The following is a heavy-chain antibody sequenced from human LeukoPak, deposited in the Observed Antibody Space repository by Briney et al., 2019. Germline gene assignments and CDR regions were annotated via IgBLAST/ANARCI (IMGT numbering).Heavy chain of an antibody. J-gene: IGHJ4*02. Sequence: GGSLRLSCIASGFTLSTSWMSWVRQAPGKGLEWLANIKQDGSEKYYVDSVKGRFTISRDNAKNSLYLQMNSLRAEDTAVYYCARGKSYYDYVWGSYRYDGYYFDYWGQGTLVTVSS. D-gene: IGHD3-16*02. CDR1: GFTLSTSW. CDR2: IKQDGSEK. CDR3: ARGKSYYDYVWGSYRYDGYYFDY. V-gene: IGHV3-7*01.